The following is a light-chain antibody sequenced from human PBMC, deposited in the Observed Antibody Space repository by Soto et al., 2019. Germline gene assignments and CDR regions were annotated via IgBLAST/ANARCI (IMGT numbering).Light chain of an antibody. CDR2: AAS. V-gene: IGKV1-39*01. CDR3: QQTYSSPPET. Sequence: DIQMTRSPSSLSASVGDRVTLTCRAGQNIKSRLNWYQQRPGKSPNLLIYAASNLQSGVPSRFSGSGSGTDYTLTISSLQPEDSGIYYCQQTYSSPPETFGQGTKVEIK. J-gene: IGKJ1*01. CDR1: QNIKSR.